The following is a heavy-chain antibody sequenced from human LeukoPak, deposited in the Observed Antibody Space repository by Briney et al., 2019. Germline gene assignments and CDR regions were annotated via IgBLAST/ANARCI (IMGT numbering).Heavy chain of an antibody. V-gene: IGHV3-15*01. CDR2: IKSKTDGGTT. CDR1: GFTFSNAW. D-gene: IGHD5-18*01. J-gene: IGHJ4*02. Sequence: GGSLRLSCAASGFTFSNAWMSWVRQAPGKGLEWVGRIKSKTDGGTTDYAAPMKGRFTISRDDSKNTLYLQMNSLKTEDTAVYYCTTVNGYSYGPYFDYWGQGTLVTVSS. CDR3: TTVNGYSYGPYFDY.